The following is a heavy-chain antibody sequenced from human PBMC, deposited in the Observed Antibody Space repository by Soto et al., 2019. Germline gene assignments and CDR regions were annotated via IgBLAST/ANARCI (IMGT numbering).Heavy chain of an antibody. V-gene: IGHV4-39*01. D-gene: IGHD3-22*01. CDR1: GGSISSSSYY. CDR2: IYYSGST. J-gene: IGHJ4*02. Sequence: QLQLQESGPGLVKPSETLSLTCTVSGGSISSSSYYWGWIRQPPGKGLEWIGSIYYSGSTYYNPSLKSRVTISVDTSNNQFSLKLSSVTAADTAVYYCASHLSSLWLLLYFDYWGPGTLVTVSS. CDR3: ASHLSSLWLLLYFDY.